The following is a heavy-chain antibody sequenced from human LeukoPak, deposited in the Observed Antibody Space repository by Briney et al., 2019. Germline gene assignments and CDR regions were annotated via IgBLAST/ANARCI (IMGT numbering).Heavy chain of an antibody. CDR2: ISYDGSNK. CDR3: AKDSLEPGAGLDY. V-gene: IGHV3-30*18. Sequence: GGSLRLSCAASGFTFSSYGMHWVRQAPGKGLEWVAVISYDGSNKYYADSVKGRFTISRDNSKNTLYLQMNSLRAEDTAVYYCAKDSLEPGAGLDYWGQGTLVTVSS. J-gene: IGHJ4*02. CDR1: GFTFSSYG. D-gene: IGHD6-13*01.